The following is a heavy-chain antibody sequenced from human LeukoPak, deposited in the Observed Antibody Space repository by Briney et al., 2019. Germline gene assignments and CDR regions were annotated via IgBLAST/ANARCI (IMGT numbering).Heavy chain of an antibody. CDR3: ARDVGVVVPAAMRGYNWFDP. CDR1: GGTFSSYA. J-gene: IGHJ5*02. Sequence: SVKVPCKASGGTFSSYAISWVRQAPGQGLEWMGRIIPIFGTANYAQKFQGRVTITTDESTSTAYMELSSLRSEDTAVYYCARDVGVVVPAAMRGYNWFDPWGQGTLVTVSS. CDR2: IIPIFGTA. V-gene: IGHV1-69*05. D-gene: IGHD2-2*01.